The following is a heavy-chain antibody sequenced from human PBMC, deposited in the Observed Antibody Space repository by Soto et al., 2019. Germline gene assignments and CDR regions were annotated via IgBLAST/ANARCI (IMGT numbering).Heavy chain of an antibody. Sequence: GGSLRLSCAASGFTFSSYAMSWVRQAPGKGLEWVSIITDSGGSTYHADSVKGRFTISRDNSKNTLYLQMNSLRAEDTAMYYCARMSSSWPAYWGQGTLVTVSS. D-gene: IGHD6-13*01. V-gene: IGHV3-23*01. CDR2: ITDSGGST. J-gene: IGHJ4*02. CDR3: ARMSSSWPAY. CDR1: GFTFSSYA.